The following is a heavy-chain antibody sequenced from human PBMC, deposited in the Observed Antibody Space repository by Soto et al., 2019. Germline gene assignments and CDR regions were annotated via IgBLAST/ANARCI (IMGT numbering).Heavy chain of an antibody. CDR2: ISGSGGST. J-gene: IGHJ4*02. CDR1: GFTFSSYA. CDR3: AKDMITFGGVIDPFDY. V-gene: IGHV3-23*01. Sequence: EVQLLESGGGLVQPGGSLRLSCAAYGFTFSSYAMSWVRQAPGKGLEWVSAISGSGGSTYYADSVKGRFTISRDNSKNTLYLQMNSLRAEDTAVYYCAKDMITFGGVIDPFDYWGQGTLVTVSS. D-gene: IGHD3-16*02.